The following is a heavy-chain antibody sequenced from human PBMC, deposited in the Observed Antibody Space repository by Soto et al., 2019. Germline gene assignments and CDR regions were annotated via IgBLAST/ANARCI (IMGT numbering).Heavy chain of an antibody. V-gene: IGHV3-23*01. CDR1: GFNFGKYA. Sequence: GVLRLSCAAAGFNFGKYAMSWVRQAPGKGLQWVSDISGSGSDRNYADSVKGRFTISRDNPNSALFLQMSSLRVEDTGIYYCATRLVGWFDPDRLHYYYAMDVWGQGTTVTVSS. J-gene: IGHJ6*02. D-gene: IGHD2-15*01. CDR3: ATRLVGWFDPDRLHYYYAMDV. CDR2: ISGSGSDR.